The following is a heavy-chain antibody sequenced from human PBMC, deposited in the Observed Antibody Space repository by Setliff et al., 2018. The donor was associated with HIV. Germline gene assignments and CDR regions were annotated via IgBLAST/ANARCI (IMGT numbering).Heavy chain of an antibody. CDR1: RFTFSDYY. J-gene: IGHJ4*02. Sequence: GGSLRLSCAASRFTFSDYYMSWIRQAPGKGLEWVSCISSRGTTIYYAGSVKGRFTISRDNAKNSLYLQMNSLRAEDTAVYYCARVYGRGYFDTSGYFDYWGQGTPVTVSS. CDR3: ARVYGRGYFDTSGYFDY. CDR2: ISSRGTTI. V-gene: IGHV3-11*01. D-gene: IGHD3-22*01.